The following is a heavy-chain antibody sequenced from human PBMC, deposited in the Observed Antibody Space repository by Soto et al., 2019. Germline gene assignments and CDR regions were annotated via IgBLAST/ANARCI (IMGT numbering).Heavy chain of an antibody. V-gene: IGHV4-39*01. D-gene: IGHD6-19*01. Sequence: QLQLQESGPGLVEPSETLSLTCTVSGGSISGSTYYWGWIRQPPGKGLEWIGSIYYSGSTFYNPSLTSRVPISVDTSKSQFSLRLSSVTAADTAVYYCARTIAVGTTGDFQHWGQGTLVTVSS. CDR2: IYYSGST. J-gene: IGHJ1*01. CDR3: ARTIAVGTTGDFQH. CDR1: GGSISGSTYY.